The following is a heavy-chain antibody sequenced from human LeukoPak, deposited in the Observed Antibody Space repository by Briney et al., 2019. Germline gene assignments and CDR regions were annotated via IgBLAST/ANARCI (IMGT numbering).Heavy chain of an antibody. CDR2: ISGSGGST. CDR1: GFTLSSYA. Sequence: GGSLRLSCAASGFTLSSYAMSWVREAPGKGLEWVSGISGSGGSTYHADSVKGRFTISRDNSKNTLYLQMNSLRAEDTAVYYCANAWGVMNYFDYWGQGTLVTVSS. V-gene: IGHV3-23*01. D-gene: IGHD3-16*01. CDR3: ANAWGVMNYFDY. J-gene: IGHJ4*02.